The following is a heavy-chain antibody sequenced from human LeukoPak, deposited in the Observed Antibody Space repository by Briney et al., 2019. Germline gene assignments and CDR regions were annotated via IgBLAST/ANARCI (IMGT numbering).Heavy chain of an antibody. CDR3: ARDLAVAGRGIDY. Sequence: ASVKVSCKASGYTFTTYAIHWVRQAPGQRLEWMGWINAGNGNTKYSQELQGRVTITRDTSASTVYMELSSLRSEDMAVYYCARDLAVAGRGIDYWGQGTLVTVSS. D-gene: IGHD6-19*01. CDR1: GYTFTTYA. CDR2: INAGNGNT. V-gene: IGHV1-3*03. J-gene: IGHJ4*02.